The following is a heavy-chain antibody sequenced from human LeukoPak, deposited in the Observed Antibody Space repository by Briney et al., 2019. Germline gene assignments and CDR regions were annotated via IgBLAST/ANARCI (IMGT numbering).Heavy chain of an antibody. V-gene: IGHV4-34*01. CDR1: GGSFSGYY. Sequence: SKTLSLTCAVYGGSFSGYYWSWIRQPPREGLEWIGEINHSGSTNYKSSLKNRVTISVDTSKNQFSLKLSSVTAADTAVYYCAKDQYYYGSGSYRYWGQGTLVTVSS. J-gene: IGHJ4*02. CDR3: AKDQYYYGSGSYRY. D-gene: IGHD3-10*01. CDR2: INHSGST.